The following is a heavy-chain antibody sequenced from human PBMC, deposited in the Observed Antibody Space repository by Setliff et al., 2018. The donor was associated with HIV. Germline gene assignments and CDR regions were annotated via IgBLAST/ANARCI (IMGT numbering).Heavy chain of an antibody. V-gene: IGHV4-38-2*01. CDR1: GFSISRSYY. CDR2: VYHSGST. D-gene: IGHD2-15*01. J-gene: IGHJ4*02. CDR3: ARGGGVAVTTTGGTASFDY. Sequence: SETLSLTCAVSGFSISRSYYWAWIRQPPGKGLEWIASVYHSGSTYYNPSLKSRVAISVDTSKNQFSLRVSSVTATDTAVYFCARGGGVAVTTTGGTASFDYWGQGTLVTVSS.